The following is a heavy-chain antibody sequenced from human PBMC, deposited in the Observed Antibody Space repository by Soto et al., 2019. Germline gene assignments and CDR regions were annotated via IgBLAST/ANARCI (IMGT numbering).Heavy chain of an antibody. CDR3: ARLVLWFGEFPGAAWFDT. CDR2: IYYSGST. Sequence: TLSLTCTVSGGSISSGGYYWSWIRQHPGKGLEWIGYIYYSGSTYYNPSLKSRVTISVDTSKNQFSLKLSSVTAADTAVYYCARLVLWFGEFPGAAWFDTLGQGTLLTISS. D-gene: IGHD3-10*01. CDR1: GGSISSGGYY. V-gene: IGHV4-31*03. J-gene: IGHJ5*02.